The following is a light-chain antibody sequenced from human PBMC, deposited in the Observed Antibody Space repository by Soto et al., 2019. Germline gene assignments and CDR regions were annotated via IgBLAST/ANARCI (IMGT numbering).Light chain of an antibody. CDR2: GAS. Sequence: EIVMRQSPATLSVSPWQRATLSCRASQSVRTTVAWYHQRPGQAPRLLIYGASSRATGIPDRFSGSGSGTDFTLTISRLEPEDFAVYYCQQYGSSPLTFGGGTKVDIK. CDR1: QSVRTT. V-gene: IGKV3-20*01. CDR3: QQYGSSPLT. J-gene: IGKJ4*01.